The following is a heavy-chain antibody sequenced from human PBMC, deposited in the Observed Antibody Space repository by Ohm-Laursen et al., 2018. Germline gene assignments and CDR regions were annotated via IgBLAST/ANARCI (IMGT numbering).Heavy chain of an antibody. D-gene: IGHD6-13*01. V-gene: IGHV4-59*01. J-gene: IGHJ5*02. CDR3: ARDHSTNWYSWFDP. Sequence: SRVTISVDTSKNQFSLKLSSVTAADTAVYYCARDHSTNWYSWFDPWGQGTQVTVSS.